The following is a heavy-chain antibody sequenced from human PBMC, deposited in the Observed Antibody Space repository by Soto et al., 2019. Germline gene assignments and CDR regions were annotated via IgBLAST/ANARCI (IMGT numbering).Heavy chain of an antibody. Sequence: SLRLSCAASGFTFSSYGMHWVRQAPGKGLEWVAVISYDGSNKYYADSVKGRFTISRDNSKNTLYLQMTSLRAEDTAVYYCAKDVLRFLESLAFYGMDVWGQGTTVTVSS. CDR2: ISYDGSNK. J-gene: IGHJ6*02. D-gene: IGHD3-3*01. V-gene: IGHV3-30*18. CDR3: AKDVLRFLESLAFYGMDV. CDR1: GFTFSSYG.